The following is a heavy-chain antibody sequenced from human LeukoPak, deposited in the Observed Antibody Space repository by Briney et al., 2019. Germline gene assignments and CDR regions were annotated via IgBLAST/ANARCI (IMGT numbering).Heavy chain of an antibody. Sequence: SETLSLTCGVDGGSFSGYDWSWVRQPPGKGLEWIGEINYGGDTNYNPSLKSRVTISVDTSKNQFSLKVRPVTAADTAVYFCARGLGWKVTPMGLFYMDVWGEGATVTVSS. V-gene: IGHV4-34*01. CDR1: GGSFSGYD. J-gene: IGHJ6*03. CDR2: INYGGDT. D-gene: IGHD1-1*01. CDR3: ARGLGWKVTPMGLFYMDV.